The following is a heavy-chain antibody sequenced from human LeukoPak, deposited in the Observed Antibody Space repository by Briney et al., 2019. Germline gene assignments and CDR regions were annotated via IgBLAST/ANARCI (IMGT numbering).Heavy chain of an antibody. CDR1: GGSISSSGYY. Sequence: SETLSLTCTVSGGSISSSGYYWGWIRQPPGKGLEWIGSIYYSGSTYYNPSLKSRVTISVDTSKNQFSLKLSSVTAADTAVYYCARGRGVLMVYASWNYYFDYWGQGTLVTVSS. CDR3: ARGRGVLMVYASWNYYFDY. CDR2: IYYSGST. D-gene: IGHD2-8*01. J-gene: IGHJ4*02. V-gene: IGHV4-39*07.